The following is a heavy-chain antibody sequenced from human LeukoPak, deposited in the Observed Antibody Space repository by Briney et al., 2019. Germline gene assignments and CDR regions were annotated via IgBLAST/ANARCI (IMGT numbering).Heavy chain of an antibody. CDR3: ARGLSWRGDYGDY. D-gene: IGHD4-17*01. Sequence: PGGSLRLSCAASGFTFSSYSMNWVRQAPGKGLEWVSSISSRSTYIYYADSVKGRFTISRDNAKNSLYLQMNSLRAEDTAVYYCARGLSWRGDYGDYWGQGTLVTVSS. V-gene: IGHV3-21*01. CDR2: ISSRSTYI. J-gene: IGHJ4*02. CDR1: GFTFSSYS.